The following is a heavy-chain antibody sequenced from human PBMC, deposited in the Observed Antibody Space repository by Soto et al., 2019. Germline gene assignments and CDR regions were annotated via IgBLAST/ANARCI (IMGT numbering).Heavy chain of an antibody. CDR1: GGSFSGYY. V-gene: IGHV4-34*01. J-gene: IGHJ6*02. CDR2: INHSGST. Sequence: SETLSLTCAVYGGSFSGYYWSWIRQPPGKGLEWIGEINHSGSTNYNPSLKSRVTISVDTSKNQFSLKLSSVTAADTAVYYCAREGRGYSYGLYYYYGMDVWGQGTTVTFSS. CDR3: AREGRGYSYGLYYYYGMDV. D-gene: IGHD5-18*01.